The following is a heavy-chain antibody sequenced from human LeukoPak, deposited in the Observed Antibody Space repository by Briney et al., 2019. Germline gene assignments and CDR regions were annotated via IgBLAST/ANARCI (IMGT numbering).Heavy chain of an antibody. CDR2: IWYDGSNK. D-gene: IGHD4-17*01. CDR3: ARAPLRTHYYYYYYMDV. CDR1: GFTFNSYG. Sequence: GGSLRLSCAASGFTFNSYGMHWVRQAPGKGLEWVAVIWYDGSNKYYVDSVKGRFTISRDNAKNSLYLQMNSLRAEDTAVYYCARAPLRTHYYYYYYMDVWGKGTTVTVPS. J-gene: IGHJ6*03. V-gene: IGHV3-33*01.